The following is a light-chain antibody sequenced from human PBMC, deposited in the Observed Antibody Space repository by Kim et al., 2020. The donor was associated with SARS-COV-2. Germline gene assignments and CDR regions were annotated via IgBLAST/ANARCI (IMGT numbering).Light chain of an antibody. V-gene: IGLV2-11*01. CDR3: SSYAANSVYV. CDR2: DVS. CDR1: SGDVGGYTY. Sequence: GQSVTISCTGTSGDVGGYTYVSWYQQYPGKAPKLMIYDVSGRPSGVPDRFSGSKSDNTASLTISGLQADDEADYYCSSYAANSVYVFGTGTKVTVL. J-gene: IGLJ1*01.